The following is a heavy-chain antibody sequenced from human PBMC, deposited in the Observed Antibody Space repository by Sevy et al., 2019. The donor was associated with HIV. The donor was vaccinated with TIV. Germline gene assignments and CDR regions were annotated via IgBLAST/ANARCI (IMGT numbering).Heavy chain of an antibody. CDR3: ARDNYGSGRFDY. Sequence: SETLSLTCTVSSVSISSGGYYWSWIRQHPGKGLEWIGYVSYSGSTYYNPSLKSRVTISVGTSKNLFSLRLSSVTAADTAMYYCARDNYGSGRFDYWGQGTLVTVSS. CDR2: VSYSGST. J-gene: IGHJ4*02. CDR1: SVSISSGGYY. V-gene: IGHV4-31*03. D-gene: IGHD3-10*01.